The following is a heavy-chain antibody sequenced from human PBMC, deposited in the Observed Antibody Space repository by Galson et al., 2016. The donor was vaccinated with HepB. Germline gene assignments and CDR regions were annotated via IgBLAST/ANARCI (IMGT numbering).Heavy chain of an antibody. CDR1: GLAFRRYW. V-gene: IGHV3-74*01. Sequence: SLRLSCAASGLAFRRYWMHWVRQTPGKGLVWVSRINADGTATGYADSAKGRFTISRDDAKNTLYLQMNTMRVEDSAVYYCTRETRWYFDLWGRGTLLTVSS. CDR3: TRETRWYFDL. CDR2: INADGTAT. J-gene: IGHJ2*01.